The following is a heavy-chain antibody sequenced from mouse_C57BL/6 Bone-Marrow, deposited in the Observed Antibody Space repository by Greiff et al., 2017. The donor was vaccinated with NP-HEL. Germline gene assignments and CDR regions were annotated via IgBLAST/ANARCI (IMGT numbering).Heavy chain of an antibody. CDR1: GYTFTSYW. V-gene: IGHV1-69*02. D-gene: IGHD2-4*01. Sequence: QVQLQQPGAELVKPGASVKMSCKASGYTFTSYWITWVKQRPGQGLEWIGVIDPSDSYTNYNQKFKGKATLTVDTSSSTAYMQLSSLTSEDSAVYYCASFYDYDRAMDYWGQGTSVTVSS. CDR2: IDPSDSYT. CDR3: ASFYDYDRAMDY. J-gene: IGHJ4*01.